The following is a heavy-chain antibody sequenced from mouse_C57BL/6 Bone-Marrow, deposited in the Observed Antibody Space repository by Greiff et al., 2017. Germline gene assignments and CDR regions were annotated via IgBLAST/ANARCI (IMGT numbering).Heavy chain of an antibody. CDR3: ARDDDADYYAMDY. Sequence: EVKLVESGGGLVKPGGSLKFSCAASGFTFSSYTMSWVRQTPEKRLEWVATISGGGGNTYYPDSVKGRFTISRDNAKNTLYLQLSSLRSEDTALYYSARDDDADYYAMDYWGQGTSVTVSS. CDR1: GFTFSSYT. V-gene: IGHV5-9*01. CDR2: ISGGGGNT. D-gene: IGHD2-4*01. J-gene: IGHJ4*01.